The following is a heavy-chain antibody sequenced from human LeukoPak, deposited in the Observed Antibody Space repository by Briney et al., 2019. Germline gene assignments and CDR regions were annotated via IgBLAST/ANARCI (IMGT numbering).Heavy chain of an antibody. J-gene: IGHJ5*02. V-gene: IGHV1-2*02. CDR3: ATYYYDTSAYYSLDP. Sequence: ASVKVSCKASGYTFTGYYMHWVRQAPGQGLEWMGWINPNSGGTNYAQKFQGRVTMTRDSSISTAYMELSRLRSDDSAVYYCATYYYDTSAYYSLDPWGQGTLVTVSS. D-gene: IGHD3-22*01. CDR2: INPNSGGT. CDR1: GYTFTGYY.